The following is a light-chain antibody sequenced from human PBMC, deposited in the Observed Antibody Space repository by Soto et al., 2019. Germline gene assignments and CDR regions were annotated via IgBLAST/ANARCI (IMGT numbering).Light chain of an antibody. V-gene: IGLV2-11*01. CDR2: DVI. J-gene: IGLJ2*01. CDR3: FSYAGYYTLL. CDR1: DSDVGTYNY. Sequence: QSVLTQPRSVSGSPGQSVTISCTGTDSDVGTYNYVSWYQQHPGKAPKLMIYDVIKRPSGVPDRFSGFKSGNTASLTISGLQAEDEADYYCFSYAGYYTLLFGGGTKLTVL.